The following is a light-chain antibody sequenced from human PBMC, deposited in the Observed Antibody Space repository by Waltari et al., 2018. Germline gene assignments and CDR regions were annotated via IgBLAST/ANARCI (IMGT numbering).Light chain of an antibody. CDR1: QTVGSY. Sequence: DIVLTQSPATLSLSPGARATLSCRPSQTVGSYLAWYQHKPGQPPRLIIYDVSNRAPGIPARFSGSGSGTDFKLTISSLEPEDSAVYFCQQRKYWPPLTFGGGTKLMIK. J-gene: IGKJ4*01. CDR3: QQRKYWPPLT. CDR2: DVS. V-gene: IGKV3-11*01.